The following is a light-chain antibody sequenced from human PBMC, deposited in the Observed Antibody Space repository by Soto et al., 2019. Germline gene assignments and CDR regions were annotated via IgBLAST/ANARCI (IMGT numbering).Light chain of an antibody. J-gene: IGKJ1*01. CDR3: QQYNTYWT. CDR1: QSIGTW. Sequence: DIQMTQSPSTLSASVGDRVTITCRASQSIGTWLAWYQQKPGKAPNLLIYKASSLESGVPSRFSGSGSGTEFTLSISSLQPDDFATYDCQQYNTYWTFGQGTKVEIK. V-gene: IGKV1-5*03. CDR2: KAS.